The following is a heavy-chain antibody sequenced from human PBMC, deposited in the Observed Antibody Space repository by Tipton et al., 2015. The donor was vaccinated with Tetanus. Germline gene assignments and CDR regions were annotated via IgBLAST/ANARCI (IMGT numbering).Heavy chain of an antibody. V-gene: IGHV4-34*01. CDR2: INHSGST. D-gene: IGHD3/OR15-3a*01. CDR1: TGSFSGYY. Sequence: TLSLTCAVYTGSFSGYYWTWIRQSPGEGLEWIGEINHSGSTNYNPSLKSRITMSVDTSRDQFSLKLKSVTAADTAVYYCARGRTLSDFWPDSGYYFDHWGQGTLVTVSS. CDR3: ARGRTLSDFWPDSGYYFDH. J-gene: IGHJ4*02.